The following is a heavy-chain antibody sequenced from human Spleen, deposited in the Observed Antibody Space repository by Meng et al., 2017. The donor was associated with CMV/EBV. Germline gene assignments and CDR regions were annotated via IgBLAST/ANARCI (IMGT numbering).Heavy chain of an antibody. J-gene: IGHJ5*02. D-gene: IGHD6-19*01. CDR3: AHQAVAGTRGWFDP. Sequence: QVQRVQSGAEVEKPGAPVKVSCKASGYTFTGYYMHWVRQAPGQGLEWMGRINPNSGGTNYAQKFQGRVTMTRDTSISTAYMELSRLRSDDTAVYYCAHQAVAGTRGWFDPWGQGTLVTVSS. CDR1: GYTFTGYY. V-gene: IGHV1-2*06. CDR2: INPNSGGT.